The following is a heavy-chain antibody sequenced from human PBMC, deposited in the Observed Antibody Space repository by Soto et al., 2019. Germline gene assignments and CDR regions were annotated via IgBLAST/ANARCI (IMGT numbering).Heavy chain of an antibody. CDR3: AKGPAGKAVAGNFDC. CDR2: ISGSGGST. CDR1: GFTFRRYA. D-gene: IGHD6-19*01. V-gene: IGHV3-23*01. Sequence: EVQLLESGGGLVQPGGSLRLSCAASGFTFRRYAMSWVRQAPGKGLEWVSAISGSGGSTYYAVSVKGRFTISRDNSKNTLYLQMNSLRAEDTAVYYCAKGPAGKAVAGNFDCWGQGTLVTVSS. J-gene: IGHJ4*02.